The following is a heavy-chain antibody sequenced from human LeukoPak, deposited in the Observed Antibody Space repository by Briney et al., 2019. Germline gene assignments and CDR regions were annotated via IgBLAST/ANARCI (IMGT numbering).Heavy chain of an antibody. D-gene: IGHD1-26*01. CDR3: AKETGRWELE. CDR1: GFTFSSYG. J-gene: IGHJ4*02. Sequence: GGSLRLSCAASGFTFSSYGIHWVRQAPDKGLEWVAVISNDGSNKYYADSVKGRFTISRDNSKNTLYLQMNSLRAEDTAVYYCAKETGRWELEWGQGTLVTVSS. CDR2: ISNDGSNK. V-gene: IGHV3-30*18.